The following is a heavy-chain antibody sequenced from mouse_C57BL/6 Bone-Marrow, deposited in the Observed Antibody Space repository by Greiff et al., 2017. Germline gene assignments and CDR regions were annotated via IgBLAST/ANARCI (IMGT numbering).Heavy chain of an antibody. V-gene: IGHV14-4*01. CDR1: GFNIKDDY. J-gene: IGHJ2*01. CDR2: IDPENGDT. CDR3: TTYYCGSSYDYFDY. D-gene: IGHD1-1*01. Sequence: EVQLVESGAELVRPGASFTLSCTASGFNIKDDYMHWVKQRPEQGLEWIGWIDPENGDTEYASKFPGKATITADTTYNTAYLQLSRLTSEDTAVYYCTTYYCGSSYDYFDYWGQGTTLTVSS.